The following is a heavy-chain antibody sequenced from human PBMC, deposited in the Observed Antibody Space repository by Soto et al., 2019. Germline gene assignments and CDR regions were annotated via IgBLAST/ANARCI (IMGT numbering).Heavy chain of an antibody. CDR2: ISTAGDT. J-gene: IGHJ6*02. CDR1: GFTFSSYA. CDR3: ARVGTAMRDYYGMDV. V-gene: IGHV3-13*01. Sequence: GGSLRLSCAASGFTFSSYAMSWVRQAPGKGLEWVSAISTAGDTYYPGSVKGRFTISRENAKNSLYLQMNSLRAGDTAVYYCARVGTAMRDYYGMDVWGQGTTVTVSS. D-gene: IGHD5-18*01.